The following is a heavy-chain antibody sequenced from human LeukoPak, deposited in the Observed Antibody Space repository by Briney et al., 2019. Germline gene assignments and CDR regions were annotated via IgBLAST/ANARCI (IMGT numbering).Heavy chain of an antibody. J-gene: IGHJ4*02. Sequence: GGSLRLSCAASGFTFSSYWMSWVRQAPGKGLEWVANMKYDGSEKDYVDSVKGRFTISRDNAKNSLYLQMNSLRAEDTVVYYCARDIAAAGLFFDYWGQGTLVTVSS. V-gene: IGHV3-7*01. CDR3: ARDIAAAGLFFDY. CDR1: GFTFSSYW. CDR2: MKYDGSEK. D-gene: IGHD6-13*01.